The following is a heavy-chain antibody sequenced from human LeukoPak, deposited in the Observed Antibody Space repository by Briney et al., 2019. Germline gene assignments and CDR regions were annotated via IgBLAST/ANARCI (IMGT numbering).Heavy chain of an antibody. CDR3: ARDGNFDY. CDR2: INPNSGAT. CDR1: GYTFTDYY. Sequence: GASVKVSCKSSGYTFTDYYMHWVRQAPGQGLEWMGWINPNSGATNSAQKFQGRVTMTRDTSISTAYMELGRLRSDDTAMYYCARDGNFDYWGQGTLVTVSS. V-gene: IGHV1-2*02. D-gene: IGHD1-26*01. J-gene: IGHJ4*02.